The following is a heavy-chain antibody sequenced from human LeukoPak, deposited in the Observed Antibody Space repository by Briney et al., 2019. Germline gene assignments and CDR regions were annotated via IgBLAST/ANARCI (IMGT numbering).Heavy chain of an antibody. J-gene: IGHJ6*03. V-gene: IGHV4-39*07. CDR2: IYYSGST. CDR1: GGSISSSSYY. D-gene: IGHD1-26*01. Sequence: SETLSLTCTVSGGSISSSSYYWGWIRQPPGKGLEWIGSIYYSGSTYYNPSLKSRVTISVDTSKNQFSLKLSSVTAADTAVYYCARGEGGYYYYYMDVWGKGTTVTISS. CDR3: ARGEGGYYYYYMDV.